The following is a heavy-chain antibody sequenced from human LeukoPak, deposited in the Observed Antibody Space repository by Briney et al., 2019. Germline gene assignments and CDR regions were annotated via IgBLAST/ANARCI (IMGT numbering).Heavy chain of an antibody. CDR1: GYTFTCYY. V-gene: IGHV1-46*01. CDR3: ARDQRGYYDSSGYYYFDY. D-gene: IGHD3-22*01. J-gene: IGHJ4*02. CDR2: IKPSGGST. Sequence: ASVKVSCKASGYTFTCYYMHWVRQAPGQGLEWMGIIKPSGGSTSYAQKFQGRVTMTRDTSTSTVYMELSSLRSEDTAVYYCARDQRGYYDSSGYYYFDYWGQGTLVTVSS.